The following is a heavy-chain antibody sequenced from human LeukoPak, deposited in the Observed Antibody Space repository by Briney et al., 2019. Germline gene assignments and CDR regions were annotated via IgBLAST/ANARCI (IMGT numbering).Heavy chain of an antibody. CDR3: ASGIAVAGPYFDY. D-gene: IGHD6-19*01. J-gene: IGHJ4*02. Sequence: GESLKISCKVSGYTFSSNWIGWVRQMPGKGLEWMGIIYPGDSDTRYSPSFQGQVTISADKSISTAYLQWSSLKASDTAMYYCASGIAVAGPYFDYWGQGTLVTVSS. CDR1: GYTFSSNW. V-gene: IGHV5-51*01. CDR2: IYPGDSDT.